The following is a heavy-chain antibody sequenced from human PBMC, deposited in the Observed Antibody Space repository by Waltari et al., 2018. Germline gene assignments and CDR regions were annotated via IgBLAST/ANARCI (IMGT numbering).Heavy chain of an antibody. CDR1: GGSISSSSYY. V-gene: IGHV4-39*07. Sequence: QLQLQESGPGLVKPSETLSLTCTVSGGSISSSSYYWGWIRQPPGKGLEWIGSIYYSGSTYYNPSLKSRVTISVDTSKNQFSLKLSSVTAADTAVYYCARGLDDVPFDPWGQGTLVTVSS. CDR2: IYYSGST. CDR3: ARGLDDVPFDP. J-gene: IGHJ5*02. D-gene: IGHD3-16*01.